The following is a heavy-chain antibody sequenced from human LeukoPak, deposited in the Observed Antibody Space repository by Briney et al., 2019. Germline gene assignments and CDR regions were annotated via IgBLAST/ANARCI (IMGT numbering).Heavy chain of an antibody. J-gene: IGHJ4*02. D-gene: IGHD5-24*01. CDR1: GYTFTSYG. Sequence: ASVKVSCKASGYTFTSYGISWVRQAPGQGLEWMGWINPNSGDTNYAQKFQGRVTMTRDTSISTAYMELSRLRSDDTAVYYCASLRDGYNPFDYWGQGTLVTVSS. CDR2: INPNSGDT. CDR3: ASLRDGYNPFDY. V-gene: IGHV1-2*02.